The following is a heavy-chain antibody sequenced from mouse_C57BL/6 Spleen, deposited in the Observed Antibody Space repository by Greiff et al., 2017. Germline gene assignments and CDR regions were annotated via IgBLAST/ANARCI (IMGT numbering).Heavy chain of an antibody. CDR2: IYPGDGDT. V-gene: IGHV1-82*01. CDR3: ARTPTLYWAMDY. J-gene: IGHJ4*01. Sequence: QVQLQQSGPELVKPGASVKISCKASGYAFSSSWMNWVKQRPGKGLEWIGRIYPGDGDTNYNGKFKGKATLTADKSSSTAYMQLSSLTSEDSAVYFCARTPTLYWAMDYWGQGTSVTVSS. CDR1: GYAFSSSW.